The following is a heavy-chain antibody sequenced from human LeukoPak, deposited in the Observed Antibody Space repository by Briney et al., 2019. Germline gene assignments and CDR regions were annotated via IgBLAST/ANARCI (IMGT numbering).Heavy chain of an antibody. CDR2: IYYSGST. CDR3: ARAVRDRGVILPWFDP. CDR1: GGSISSSY. V-gene: IGHV4-59*01. D-gene: IGHD3-10*01. Sequence: SETLSLTCTVSGGSISSSYWSWIRQPPGKGLEWIGYIYYSGSTNYNPSLKSRVTISVDTCKNQFSLKLSSVIAADTAVYYCARAVRDRGVILPWFDPWGQGNLVTVSS. J-gene: IGHJ5*02.